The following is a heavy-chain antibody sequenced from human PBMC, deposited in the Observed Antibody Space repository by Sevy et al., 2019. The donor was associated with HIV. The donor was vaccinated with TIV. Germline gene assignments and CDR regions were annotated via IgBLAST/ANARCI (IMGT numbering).Heavy chain of an antibody. D-gene: IGHD2-2*01. V-gene: IGHV3-74*01. Sequence: GGSLRLSCAASGFTFSNYWMHWVRQAPGKGLVWVSRIKTEGSSRDSADSVKGRFFFSRDNAKNLVYLQMDSLRAEDTAVYYCAREGDTVLVPTAVDAFDFWGQGTMVTVSS. CDR2: IKTEGSSR. CDR1: GFTFSNYW. CDR3: AREGDTVLVPTAVDAFDF. J-gene: IGHJ3*01.